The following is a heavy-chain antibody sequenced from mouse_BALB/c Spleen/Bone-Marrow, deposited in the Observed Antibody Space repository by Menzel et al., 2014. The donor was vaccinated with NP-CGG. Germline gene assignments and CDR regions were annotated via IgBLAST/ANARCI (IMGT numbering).Heavy chain of an antibody. Sequence: QVQLQQSGPELVRPGVSVKISCKSSGYTFTDYAMHWVKQSHAESLEWIGVISTYSGNTNYNQKFKGKATMTVDKSSSTAYMELARLTSEDSAIYYCARAGYGSSYDWFAYWGQGTLVTVSA. D-gene: IGHD1-1*01. J-gene: IGHJ3*01. CDR3: ARAGYGSSYDWFAY. CDR2: ISTYSGNT. V-gene: IGHV1-67*01. CDR1: GYTFTDYA.